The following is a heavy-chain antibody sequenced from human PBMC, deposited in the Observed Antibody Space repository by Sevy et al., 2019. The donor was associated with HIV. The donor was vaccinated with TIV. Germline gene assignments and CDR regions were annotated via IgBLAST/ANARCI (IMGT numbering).Heavy chain of an antibody. Sequence: GGSLRLSCAASGFTFSSYAMHWVRQAPGKGLEWVAVISYDGSNKYYADSVKGRFTISRDNSKNKLYLQMNSLGAEDTAVEYCARDRGSGWYGGFDYWGQGTLVTVSS. J-gene: IGHJ4*02. CDR1: GFTFSSYA. V-gene: IGHV3-30-3*01. CDR3: ARDRGSGWYGGFDY. CDR2: ISYDGSNK. D-gene: IGHD6-19*01.